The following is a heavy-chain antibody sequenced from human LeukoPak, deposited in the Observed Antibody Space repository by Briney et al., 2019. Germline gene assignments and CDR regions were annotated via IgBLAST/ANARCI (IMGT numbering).Heavy chain of an antibody. V-gene: IGHV1-18*01. D-gene: IGHD3-10*01. J-gene: IGHJ4*02. CDR3: ARDGGYGSGSYYNVGVDY. CDR1: GYTFTSYG. CDR2: INVYNGDT. Sequence: ASVKVSCKPSGYTFTSYGISWVRQAPGQGLEWMAWINVYNGDTYYAQKFQGRVTMTTDTSTSTAYMELRSLRADDTAVYYCARDGGYGSGSYYNVGVDYWGQGTLVTVSS.